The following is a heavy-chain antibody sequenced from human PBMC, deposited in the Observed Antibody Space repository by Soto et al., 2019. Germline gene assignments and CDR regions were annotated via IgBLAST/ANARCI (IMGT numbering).Heavy chain of an antibody. J-gene: IGHJ4*02. CDR1: GFTFSSYG. Sequence: GGSLRLSCAASGFTFSSYGMHWVRQAPGKGLEWVAVIWYDGSNKYYADSVKGRFTISRDNSKNTLYLQMNSLRAEDTAVYYCARAGPYYDSSGYPTHFDYWGQGTLVTVS. CDR2: IWYDGSNK. CDR3: ARAGPYYDSSGYPTHFDY. D-gene: IGHD3-22*01. V-gene: IGHV3-33*01.